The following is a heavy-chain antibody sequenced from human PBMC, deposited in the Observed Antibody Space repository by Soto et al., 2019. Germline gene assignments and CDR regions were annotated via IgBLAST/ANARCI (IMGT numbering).Heavy chain of an antibody. CDR2: IYYSGGT. V-gene: IGHV4-59*01. CDR3: VREGYLYAFDY. D-gene: IGHD3-16*01. Sequence: PSETLSLTCTVYGGSISYYYWGWIRQPPGKGLEWIGSIYYSGGTHYNSSLKSRVTISVDTSMNQFSLNLYSVTAVDSAVYYCVREGYLYAFDYWGQGALVTVSS. CDR1: GGSISYYY. J-gene: IGHJ4*02.